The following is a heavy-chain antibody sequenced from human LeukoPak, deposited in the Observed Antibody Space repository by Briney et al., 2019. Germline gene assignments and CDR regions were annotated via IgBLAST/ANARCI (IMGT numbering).Heavy chain of an antibody. CDR1: GGSISSGSYY. D-gene: IGHD3-16*01. J-gene: IGHJ5*02. V-gene: IGHV4-61*02. CDR2: IYTSGST. Sequence: PSQTLSLTCTVSGGSISSGSYYWSWIRQPAGKGLEWIGRIYTSGSTNYNPSLKSRVTISVDTSKNHFSLKLSSVTAADTAVYYCARAHVGDVVVLTWGQGTLVTVSS. CDR3: ARAHVGDVVVLT.